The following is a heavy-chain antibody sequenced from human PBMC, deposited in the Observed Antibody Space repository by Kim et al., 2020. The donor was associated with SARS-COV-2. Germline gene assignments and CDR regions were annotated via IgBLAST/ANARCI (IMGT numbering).Heavy chain of an antibody. Sequence: GGSLRLSCAASGFTFSSYAMHWVRQAPGKGLEWVAVISYDGSNKYYADSVKGRFTISRDNSKNTLYLQMNSLRAEDTAVYYCARDGALADTAYYYYYGMDVWGQGTTVTVSS. D-gene: IGHD5-18*01. CDR3: ARDGALADTAYYYYYGMDV. CDR1: GFTFSSYA. CDR2: ISYDGSNK. V-gene: IGHV3-30-3*01. J-gene: IGHJ6*02.